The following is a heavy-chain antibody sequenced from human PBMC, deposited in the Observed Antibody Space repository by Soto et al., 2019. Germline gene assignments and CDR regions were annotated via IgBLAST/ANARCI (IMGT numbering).Heavy chain of an antibody. Sequence: SETLSLTCTVSGGSISSGDYYWSWIRQPPGKGLEWIGYIYYSGSTYYNPSLKSRVTISVDTSKNQFSLKLSSVTAADTAVYYCARGGVLEWLLSSYYYYGMGVWGQGTTVTVSS. CDR1: GGSISSGDYY. V-gene: IGHV4-30-4*01. CDR3: ARGGVLEWLLSSYYYYGMGV. CDR2: IYYSGST. J-gene: IGHJ6*02. D-gene: IGHD3-3*01.